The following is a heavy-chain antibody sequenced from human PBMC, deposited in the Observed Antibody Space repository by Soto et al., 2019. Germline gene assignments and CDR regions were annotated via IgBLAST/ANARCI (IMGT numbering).Heavy chain of an antibody. Sequence: PGGSLRLSCAASGFTFSSYAMSWVRQAPGKGLEWVSAISGSGGSTYYADSVKGRFTISRDNSKNTLYLQMNSLRAEDTAVYYCAKDLAYAPTYSSGWWGSDYWGQGTLVTVSS. CDR2: ISGSGGST. V-gene: IGHV3-23*01. CDR3: AKDLAYAPTYSSGWWGSDY. CDR1: GFTFSSYA. J-gene: IGHJ4*02. D-gene: IGHD6-19*01.